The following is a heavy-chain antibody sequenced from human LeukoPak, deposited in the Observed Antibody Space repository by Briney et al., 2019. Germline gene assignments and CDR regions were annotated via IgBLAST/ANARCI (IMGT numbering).Heavy chain of an antibody. CDR3: AGLVGATLYNWFDP. J-gene: IGHJ5*02. CDR1: GGSFSGYY. CDR2: INHSGST. V-gene: IGHV4-34*01. D-gene: IGHD1-26*01. Sequence: SETLSLTCAVYGGSFSGYYWRWIRQPPGKGLEWIGEINHSGSTNYNPSLKSRVTISVDTSKNQFSLKLSSVTAADTAVYYCAGLVGATLYNWFDPWGQGTLVTVSS.